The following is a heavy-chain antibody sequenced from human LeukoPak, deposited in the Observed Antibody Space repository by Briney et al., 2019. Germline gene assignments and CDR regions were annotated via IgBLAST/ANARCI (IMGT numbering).Heavy chain of an antibody. V-gene: IGHV3-23*01. CDR3: AKDDLQQWLGTLGY. Sequence: GGSLRLSCAASGFTFSSYGMSWVRQAPGKGLEWVSAISGSGGSTYCADSVKGRFTISRDNSKNTLYLQMNSLRAEDTAVYYCAKDDLQQWLGTLGYWGQGTLVTVSS. J-gene: IGHJ4*02. D-gene: IGHD6-19*01. CDR2: ISGSGGST. CDR1: GFTFSSYG.